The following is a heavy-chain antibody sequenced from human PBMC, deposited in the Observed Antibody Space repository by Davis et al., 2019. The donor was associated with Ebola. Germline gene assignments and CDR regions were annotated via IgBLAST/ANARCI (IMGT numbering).Heavy chain of an antibody. Sequence: SGPTLVKPTQTLTLTCTFSGFSLTTSGMRVGWIRQPPGKALEWLARVDWDDYKFYSISLKTRLSISKDTSKNQVVLTMTNMDPVDTGTYYCARIVEGSGSSAFDYWGQGTLVTVSS. CDR2: VDWDDYK. J-gene: IGHJ4*02. D-gene: IGHD3-10*01. V-gene: IGHV2-70*04. CDR1: GFSLTTSGMR. CDR3: ARIVEGSGSSAFDY.